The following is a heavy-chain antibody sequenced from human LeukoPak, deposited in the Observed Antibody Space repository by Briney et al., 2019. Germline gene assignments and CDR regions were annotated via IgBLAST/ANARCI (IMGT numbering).Heavy chain of an antibody. CDR3: ARGSTVGATESLGFDY. D-gene: IGHD1-26*01. CDR2: INPDSGDT. Sequence: ASVKVSCKASGYTFTGYYMHWVRQAPGQGLEWMGWINPDSGDTHYAQKFQGRVTMTRGTSISTAYMELSRLRSDDTAMYYCARGSTVGATESLGFDYWGQGTPVTVSS. V-gene: IGHV1-2*02. J-gene: IGHJ4*02. CDR1: GYTFTGYY.